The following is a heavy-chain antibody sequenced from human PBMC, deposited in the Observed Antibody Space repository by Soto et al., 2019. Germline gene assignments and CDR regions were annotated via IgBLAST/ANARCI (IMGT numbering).Heavy chain of an antibody. V-gene: IGHV3-23*01. CDR2: LSGSGGTT. CDR3: AKQRAGYGSGSYTYYFDF. D-gene: IGHD3-10*01. J-gene: IGHJ4*02. CDR1: GFTFNTYA. Sequence: EVQLLESGGGLVQPGGSLRLSCSTSGFTFNTYAMNWVRQAPGKGLEWVSALSGSGGTTYYADSVRGRFTISRDNSKNTLFLQMNSLRAEDTALYYCAKQRAGYGSGSYTYYFDFWGQGTLVTVSS.